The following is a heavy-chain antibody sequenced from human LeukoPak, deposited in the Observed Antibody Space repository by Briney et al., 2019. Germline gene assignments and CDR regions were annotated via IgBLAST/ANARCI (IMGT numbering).Heavy chain of an antibody. CDR2: NNGDGSTT. CDR3: ARDPRNVGLAP. J-gene: IGHJ5*02. V-gene: IGHV3-74*01. D-gene: IGHD2-15*01. Sequence: AGGSLRLSCVASGFNLSGYWMYWVRQAPGKGLMYISRNNGDGSTTNYADVVKGRFTMSRDNVKNTLYLQMNSLRVEDTAVYYCARDPRNVGLAPWGQGTLVTVSS. CDR1: GFNLSGYW.